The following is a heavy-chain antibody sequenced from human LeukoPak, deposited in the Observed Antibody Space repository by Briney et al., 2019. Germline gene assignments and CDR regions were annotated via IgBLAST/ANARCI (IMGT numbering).Heavy chain of an antibody. CDR1: GFTFNTFW. J-gene: IGHJ4*02. D-gene: IGHD4-17*01. CDR2: IKSKTGGGTT. CDR3: TRGDYGDHTDLDY. Sequence: GGSLRLSCAASGFTFNTFWMNWVRQAPGKGLEWVGRIKSKTGGGTTDYAAPVKGRFTISRDDSKNMLYLQMNSLKTEDTAVYYCTRGDYGDHTDLDYWGQGTLVTVSS. V-gene: IGHV3-15*07.